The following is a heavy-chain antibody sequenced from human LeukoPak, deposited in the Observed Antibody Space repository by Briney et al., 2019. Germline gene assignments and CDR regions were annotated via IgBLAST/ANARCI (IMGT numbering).Heavy chain of an antibody. V-gene: IGHV3-43*02. CDR3: ARDHETYYYDGIGHNVDY. Sequence: PGGSLRLSCSASGFTFDDYAMHWVRQSRAEGLGWVSFLSGDRRSTYYADYVKGRFTIYRDNNKNSLYLQMSSLRPEDTAFYYCARDHETYYYDGIGHNVDYWGQGTLPTVSS. D-gene: IGHD3-22*01. CDR2: LSGDRRST. CDR1: GFTFDDYA. J-gene: IGHJ4*02.